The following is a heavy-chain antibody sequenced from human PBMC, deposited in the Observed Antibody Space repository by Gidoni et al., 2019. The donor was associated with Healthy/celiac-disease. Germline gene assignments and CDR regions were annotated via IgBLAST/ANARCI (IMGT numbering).Heavy chain of an antibody. CDR2: ISSSSSYI. V-gene: IGHV3-21*01. CDR3: ASDWSQLLPEDAFDI. J-gene: IGHJ3*02. D-gene: IGHD6-6*01. CDR1: GFTLSSNS. Sequence: VQLVESGGGVVKRGGSLGLSCAASGFTLSSNSKNWVLQAPGKGLEWVSSISSSSSYIYYADSVKVRFTISRDNAKNSLYLQMHSLSAEDTSVYYCASDWSQLLPEDAFDIWGQGTMVTVSS.